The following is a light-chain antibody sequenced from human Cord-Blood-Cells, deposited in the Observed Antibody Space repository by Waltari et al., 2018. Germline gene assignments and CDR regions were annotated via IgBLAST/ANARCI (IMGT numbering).Light chain of an antibody. CDR3: QQYYSTHT. J-gene: IGKJ2*01. V-gene: IGKV4-1*01. Sequence: DIVMTQSPDSLAVSLGERASINCKSSQSVLYSSNNKNYLAWYQQKPGQPPKLLIYWASTQESGVPDRFSGSGSGTDFTLTISSLQAEDVAVYYCQQYYSTHTFGQGTKLEIK. CDR2: WAS. CDR1: QSVLYSSNNKNY.